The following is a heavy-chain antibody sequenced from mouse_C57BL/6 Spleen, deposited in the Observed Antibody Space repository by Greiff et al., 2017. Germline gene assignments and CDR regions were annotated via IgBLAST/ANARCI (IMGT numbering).Heavy chain of an antibody. J-gene: IGHJ3*01. CDR1: GFSLTSYG. Sequence: VKLQQSGPGLVQPSQCLYISCTASGFSLTSYGVHWVRQSPGKGLEWLGVIWSGGSTNYNAAFISRQSISTDNSKSHVFLKMSSLQADDTAIYYCARLYDGCYFWVAYWGQGTLVTVAA. CDR2: IWSGGST. D-gene: IGHD2-3*01. V-gene: IGHV2-2*01. CDR3: ARLYDGCYFWVAY.